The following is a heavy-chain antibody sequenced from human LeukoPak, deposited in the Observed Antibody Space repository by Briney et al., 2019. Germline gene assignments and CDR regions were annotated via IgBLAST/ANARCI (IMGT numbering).Heavy chain of an antibody. Sequence: GGSLRLSCAASGFTFSSYGMHWVRQAPGKGLEWVAVIWYDGSNKYYADSVKGRFTISRDNSKNTLYLQMNSLRAEDTAVYYCARDLGKRFLEWFDYWGQGTLVTVSS. J-gene: IGHJ4*02. D-gene: IGHD3-3*01. V-gene: IGHV3-33*01. CDR2: IWYDGSNK. CDR3: ARDLGKRFLEWFDY. CDR1: GFTFSSYG.